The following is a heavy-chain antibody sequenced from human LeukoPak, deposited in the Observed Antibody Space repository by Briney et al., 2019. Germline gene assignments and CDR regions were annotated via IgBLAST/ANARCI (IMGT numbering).Heavy chain of an antibody. V-gene: IGHV3-74*01. Sequence: GGSLRLSCAASGFTSSSYWMHWVGQAPGKGLVWVSRINSDGSSISYADSVKGRFTISRDNAKNTLYLQMNSLRAEDTAVYYCATTYDTLPGYPYWGQGALVT. CDR2: INSDGSSI. J-gene: IGHJ4*02. CDR1: GFTSSSYW. CDR3: ATTYDTLPGYPY. D-gene: IGHD3-9*01.